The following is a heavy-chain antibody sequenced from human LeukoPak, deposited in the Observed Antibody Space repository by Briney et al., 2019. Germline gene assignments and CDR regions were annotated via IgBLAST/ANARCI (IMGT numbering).Heavy chain of an antibody. CDR2: ISWSGGST. V-gene: IGHV3-23*01. CDR1: GFTFSSYA. Sequence: GGSLRLSCAASGFTFSSYAMSWVRQAPGKVLEWVSAISWSGGSTYYADSVKCRFTISRDNSKNTLYLQMNSLRAEDTAVYYCAKAARVGDAFDIWGQGTMVTVSS. CDR3: AKAARVGDAFDI. D-gene: IGHD1-26*01. J-gene: IGHJ3*02.